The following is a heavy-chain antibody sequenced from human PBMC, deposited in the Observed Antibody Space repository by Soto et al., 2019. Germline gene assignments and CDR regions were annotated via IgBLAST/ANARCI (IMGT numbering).Heavy chain of an antibody. CDR2: IWYDGSNK. CDR3: ARDRLLGNSFDY. Sequence: QVQLVESGGGVAQPGSSLRLPCPPSGFTFSTNGMHWVRQAPGKGLEGVAVIWYDGSNKYYADSVTGRFTISRDNSKSTLYLQMNSLRAEDTAVYYCARDRLLGNSFDYWGQGSLVTVSS. CDR1: GFTFSTNG. V-gene: IGHV3-33*01. D-gene: IGHD1-26*01. J-gene: IGHJ4*02.